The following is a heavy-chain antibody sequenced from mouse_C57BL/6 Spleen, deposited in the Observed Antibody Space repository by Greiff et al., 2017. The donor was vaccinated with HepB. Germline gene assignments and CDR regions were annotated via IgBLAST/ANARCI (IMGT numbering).Heavy chain of an antibody. CDR1: GYTFTSYW. Sequence: QVQLQQPGAELVKPGASVKLSCKASGYTFTSYWMHWVKQRPGQGLEWIGMIHPNSGSTNYNEKFKSKATLTVDKSSSTAYMQLSSLTSEDSAVYYCAPLEVRLGDYYAMDYWGQGTSVTVSS. D-gene: IGHD2-14*01. J-gene: IGHJ4*01. V-gene: IGHV1-64*01. CDR2: IHPNSGST. CDR3: APLEVRLGDYYAMDY.